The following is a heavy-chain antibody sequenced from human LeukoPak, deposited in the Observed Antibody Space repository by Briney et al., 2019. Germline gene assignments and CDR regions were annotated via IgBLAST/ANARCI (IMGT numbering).Heavy chain of an antibody. V-gene: IGHV4-39*01. CDR1: GGSISSSSYY. Sequence: SETLSLTCTVSGGSISSSSYYWGWIRQPPGKGLEWFGSIYYSGSTYYNPSLKSRVTISVDTSKNQFSLKLSSVTAADTAVYYCAIQTYYYDSSGYDYYYGMDVWGQGTTVTVSS. D-gene: IGHD3-22*01. CDR3: AIQTYYYDSSGYDYYYGMDV. J-gene: IGHJ6*02. CDR2: IYYSGST.